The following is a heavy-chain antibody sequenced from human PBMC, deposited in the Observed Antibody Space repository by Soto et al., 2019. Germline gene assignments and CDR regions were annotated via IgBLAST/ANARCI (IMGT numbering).Heavy chain of an antibody. J-gene: IGHJ5*02. CDR2: IIPIFDSS. Sequence: QVQLVQSGAEVKKPGSSVKVSCKASGGTFSSYAISWVRQAPGQGLEWMGGIIPIFDSSNYAQKFQGRVTITADESTSTAYMELSSLRSEDTAVYYCARGGSAWLSDSWFDPWGQGTLVTVSS. V-gene: IGHV1-69*12. CDR3: ARGGSAWLSDSWFDP. D-gene: IGHD3-10*01. CDR1: GGTFSSYA.